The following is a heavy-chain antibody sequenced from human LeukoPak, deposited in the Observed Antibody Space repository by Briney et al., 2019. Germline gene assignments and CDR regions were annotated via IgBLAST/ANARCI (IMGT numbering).Heavy chain of an antibody. CDR3: AREIHYDSSGQRSLHAFDI. Sequence: PSGTLSLTCAVSGGSISSSNWWSWVRQPPGKGLEWIGEIYHSGNTNYNPSLKSRVAISIDKSKNQFSLKLSSVTAADTALYYCAREIHYDSSGQRSLHAFDIWGQGTMVTVSS. V-gene: IGHV4-4*02. CDR1: GGSISSSNW. CDR2: IYHSGNT. J-gene: IGHJ3*02. D-gene: IGHD3-22*01.